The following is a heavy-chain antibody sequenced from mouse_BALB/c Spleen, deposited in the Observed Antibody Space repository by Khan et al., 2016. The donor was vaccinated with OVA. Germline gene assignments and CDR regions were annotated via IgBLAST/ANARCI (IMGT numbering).Heavy chain of an antibody. CDR2: IWSDGTT. V-gene: IGHV2-6-1*01. CDR3: ARQPYYPYNIMDY. Sequence: QVQLKESGPGLAAPSQSLSITCTISGFSLTTYGVHWVRQPPGKGLEWLVVIWSDGTTNYNSALKSRLTITKDNSQRQVFLKMNSLQTDDTSIYSWARQPYYPYNIMDYWGQGTSVTVSS. D-gene: IGHD2-12*01. CDR1: GFSLTTYG. J-gene: IGHJ4*01.